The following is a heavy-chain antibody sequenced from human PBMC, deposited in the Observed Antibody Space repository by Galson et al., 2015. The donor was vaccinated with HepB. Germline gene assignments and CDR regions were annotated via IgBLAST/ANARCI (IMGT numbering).Heavy chain of an antibody. D-gene: IGHD5-12*01. V-gene: IGHV1-58*01. Sequence: SVKVSCKASGFTFTSSAVQWVRQARGQRLEWIGWIVVGSGNTNYAQKFQERVTITRDMSTSTAYMELSSVTAADTAVYYCASAYGGYGGYYFDYWGQGTLVTVSS. J-gene: IGHJ4*02. CDR1: GFTFTSSA. CDR2: IVVGSGNT. CDR3: ASAYGGYGGYYFDY.